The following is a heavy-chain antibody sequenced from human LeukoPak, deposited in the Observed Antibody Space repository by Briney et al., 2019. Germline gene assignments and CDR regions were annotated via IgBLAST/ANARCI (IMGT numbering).Heavy chain of an antibody. V-gene: IGHV4-39*01. Sequence: SETLSLTCAVSGGSITSISYYWGWIRQPPGKGLQWIGSVSYSGNTYYNPSLKSRVTISVDTSKNQFSLKLSSVTAADTAVYYCARLKDIVVVPAASFDPWGQGTLVTVSS. J-gene: IGHJ5*02. D-gene: IGHD2-2*01. CDR3: ARLKDIVVVPAASFDP. CDR1: GGSITSISYY. CDR2: VSYSGNT.